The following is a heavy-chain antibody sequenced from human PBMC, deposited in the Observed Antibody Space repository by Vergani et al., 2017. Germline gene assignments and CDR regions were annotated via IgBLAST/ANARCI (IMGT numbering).Heavy chain of an antibody. J-gene: IGHJ4*02. CDR1: GFTFSSYG. V-gene: IGHV3-30*02. CDR2: IRYDGSNK. CDR3: AKDLIYDSSGGFDY. D-gene: IGHD3-22*01. Sequence: QVQLVESGGGVVQPGGSLILSCAASGFTFSSYGMHWVRQAPGKGLEWVAFIRYDGSNKYYADSVKGRFTISRDNSKNTLYLQMNSLRAEDTAVYYCAKDLIYDSSGGFDYWGQGTLVTVSS.